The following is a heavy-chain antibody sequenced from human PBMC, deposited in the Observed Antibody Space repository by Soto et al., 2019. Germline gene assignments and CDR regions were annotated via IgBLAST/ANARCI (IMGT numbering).Heavy chain of an antibody. Sequence: QVQLEQSAPEVKKPGASVKVSCKASGYTFTTYGISWVRQAPGQGLEWLGWINTHNGNTNYAQNLQCRVIMTADTYTSTAYRERRSLRSDDTAIYYGTREGSAPYYYSGMDAWCQGTTVTVSS. D-gene: IGHD3-10*01. CDR1: GYTFTTYG. CDR2: INTHNGNT. J-gene: IGHJ6*02. V-gene: IGHV1-18*01. CDR3: TREGSAPYYYSGMDA.